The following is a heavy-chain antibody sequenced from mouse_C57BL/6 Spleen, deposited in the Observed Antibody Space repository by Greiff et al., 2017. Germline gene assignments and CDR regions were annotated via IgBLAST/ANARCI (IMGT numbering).Heavy chain of an antibody. Sequence: QVHVKQSGPELVKPGASVKISCKASGYSFTSYYIHWVKQRPGQGLEWIGWIYPGSGNTKYNEKFKGKATLTADTSSSTAYMQLSSLTSEDSAVYYCARGETALYWGQGTTLTVSS. V-gene: IGHV1-66*01. CDR3: ARGETALY. CDR1: GYSFTSYY. CDR2: IYPGSGNT. D-gene: IGHD3-2*01. J-gene: IGHJ2*01.